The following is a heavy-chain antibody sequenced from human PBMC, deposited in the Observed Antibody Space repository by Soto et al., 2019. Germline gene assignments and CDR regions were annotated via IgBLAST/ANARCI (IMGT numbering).Heavy chain of an antibody. CDR2: LFYSGST. J-gene: IGHJ4*02. CDR3: VHHGGVPYYHDF. CDR1: GGSLSTSSC. D-gene: IGHD2-8*01. V-gene: IGHV4-4*02. Sequence: SETLSLTSPVSGGSLSTSSCWSWVRQPPGKSLWWLGELFYSGSTKYSPSLNSRVTISADRSAYDSCLGLSSVTAADTAVYYCVHHGGVPYYHDFWGQGMLVTVSS.